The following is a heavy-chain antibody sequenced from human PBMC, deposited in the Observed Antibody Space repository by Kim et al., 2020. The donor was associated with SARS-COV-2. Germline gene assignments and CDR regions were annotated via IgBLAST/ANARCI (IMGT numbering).Heavy chain of an antibody. D-gene: IGHD2-2*01. CDR2: IWYDGSNK. CDR1: GFTFSSYG. V-gene: IGHV3-33*08. J-gene: IGHJ4*02. Sequence: GGSLRLSCAASGFTFSSYGMHWVRQAPGKGLEWVAVIWYDGSNKYYADSVKGRFTISRDNSKNTLYLQMNSLRAEDTAVYYCARDPRRYCSSTSCYLYYFDYWGQGTLVTVSS. CDR3: ARDPRRYCSSTSCYLYYFDY.